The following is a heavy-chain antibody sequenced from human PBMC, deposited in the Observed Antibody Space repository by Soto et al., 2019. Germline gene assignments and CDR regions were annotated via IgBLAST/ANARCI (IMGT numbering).Heavy chain of an antibody. Sequence: QVQLVESGGGVVQPGKSLRLSCAAAGFSFSKSDMHWVRQAPGEGLQWVALISDDGGNEQYGDSVKGRFTISRDNSKNTLFLQMDSLRPEDTAVYFCVRGLSHRGSYPSFDNWGQGSLVIVSS. CDR3: VRGLSHRGSYPSFDN. CDR1: GFSFSKSD. J-gene: IGHJ4*02. CDR2: ISDDGGNE. D-gene: IGHD1-26*01. V-gene: IGHV3-30*03.